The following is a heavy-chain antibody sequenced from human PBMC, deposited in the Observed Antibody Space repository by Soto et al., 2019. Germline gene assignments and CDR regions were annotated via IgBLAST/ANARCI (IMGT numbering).Heavy chain of an antibody. V-gene: IGHV1-69*13. CDR1: GCTFSSYS. J-gene: IGHJ4*02. CDR2: IIPSFGTA. CDR3: ARDGGWHSGGIDY. D-gene: IGHD2-15*01. Sequence: GASVKVSCQASGCTFSSYSINWVRQAPGQELEWMGEIIPSFGTAKYAHKFQGRVTITADESTSTAYMELSSLRSEDTAVYYCARDGGWHSGGIDYWGQGTLVTVSS.